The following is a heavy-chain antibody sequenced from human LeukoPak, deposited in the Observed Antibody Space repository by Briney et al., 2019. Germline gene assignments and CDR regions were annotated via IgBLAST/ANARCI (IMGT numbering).Heavy chain of an antibody. CDR2: IDWDDDK. Sequence: SGPALVKPTQTLTLTGTFCGFSLSTSGMCVSWIRQPPGKALEWLARIDWDDDKYYNTSLKTRLTISKDTSKNQVVLTMTNMDPVDTATYYCARISNTIFGVLPLDYWGQGTLVTVSS. CDR3: ARISNTIFGVLPLDY. CDR1: GFSLSTSGMC. D-gene: IGHD3-3*01. J-gene: IGHJ4*02. V-gene: IGHV2-70*11.